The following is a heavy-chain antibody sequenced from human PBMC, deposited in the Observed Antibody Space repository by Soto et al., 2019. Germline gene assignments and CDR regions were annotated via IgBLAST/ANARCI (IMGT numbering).Heavy chain of an antibody. CDR1: GGSISSGGYY. CDR3: ARDLRAGNWKGSGYYYGMDV. Sequence: NPSETLSLTCTVSGGSISSGGYYWSWIRQHPGKGLEWIGYIYYSGSTCYNPSLKSRVTISVDTSKNQFSLKLSSVTAADTAVYYCARDLRAGNWKGSGYYYGMDVWGQGTTVTVSS. CDR2: IYYSGST. D-gene: IGHD1-20*01. V-gene: IGHV4-31*03. J-gene: IGHJ6*02.